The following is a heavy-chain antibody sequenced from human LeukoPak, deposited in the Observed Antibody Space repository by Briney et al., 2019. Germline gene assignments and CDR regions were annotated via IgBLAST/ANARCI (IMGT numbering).Heavy chain of an antibody. Sequence: GGSLRLSCAASGFTLNNYWMNWVRQAPGKGLEWVSYISSSGSTIYYADSVKGRFTISRDNAKNSLYLQMNSLRAEDTAVYYCARGQLAAAVYFDYWGQGTLVTVSS. V-gene: IGHV3-48*03. CDR2: ISSSGSTI. CDR3: ARGQLAAAVYFDY. CDR1: GFTLNNYW. J-gene: IGHJ4*02. D-gene: IGHD6-13*01.